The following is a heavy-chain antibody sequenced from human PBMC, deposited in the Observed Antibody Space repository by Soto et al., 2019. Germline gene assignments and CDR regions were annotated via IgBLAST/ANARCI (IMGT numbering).Heavy chain of an antibody. CDR1: GYTFTGYY. D-gene: IGHD3-22*01. V-gene: IGHV1-2*04. CDR3: ARGDHRTYYYDSSGYYRSLYYYYGMDV. CDR2: INPNSGGT. Sequence: ASVKVSCKASGYTFTGYYMHWVRQAPGQGLEWMGWINPNSGGTNYAQKFQGWVTMTRDTSISTAYMELSRLRSDDTAVYYCARGDHRTYYYDSSGYYRSLYYYYGMDVWGQGTTVTVS. J-gene: IGHJ6*02.